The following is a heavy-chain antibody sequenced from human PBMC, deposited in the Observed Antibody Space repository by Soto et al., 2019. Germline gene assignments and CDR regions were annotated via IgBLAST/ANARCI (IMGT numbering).Heavy chain of an antibody. CDR2: TYYRSKLYN. D-gene: IGHD3-16*01. V-gene: IGHV6-1*01. J-gene: IGHJ6*02. CDR3: ARRGELYLRGDYYYGMDV. CDR1: GDSASSNSAA. Sequence: QVQLQQSGPGLVKPSQTLSLTCAISGDSASSNSAAWNWIRQSPSRGLEWLGRTYYRSKLYNDYAVSVKSRITTNPATSNNQFSLQLNSVTPEDTAVYYCARRGELYLRGDYYYGMDVWGQGTTVTVSS.